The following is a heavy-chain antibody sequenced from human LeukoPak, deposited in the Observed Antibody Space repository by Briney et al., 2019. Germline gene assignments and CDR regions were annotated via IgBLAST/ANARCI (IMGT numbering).Heavy chain of an antibody. CDR3: ARVPRGSDDAFDI. J-gene: IGHJ3*02. CDR1: GGTFSSYA. Sequence: SVKVSCKASGGTFSSYAISWVRQAPGQGLEWMGGIIPIFGTANYAQKFQGRVTITTDESTSTAYMELSSLRSEDTAVYYCARVPRGSDDAFDIWGQGTMVTVSS. V-gene: IGHV1-69*05. D-gene: IGHD3-10*01. CDR2: IIPIFGTA.